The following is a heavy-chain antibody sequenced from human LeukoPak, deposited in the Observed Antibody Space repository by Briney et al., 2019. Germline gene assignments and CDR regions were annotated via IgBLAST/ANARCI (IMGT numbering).Heavy chain of an antibody. V-gene: IGHV6-1*01. CDR1: GDSVSSNSAA. D-gene: IGHD6-13*01. J-gene: IGHJ3*02. Sequence: SQTLSLTCAISGDSVSSNSAAWNWIRQSPSRGLEWLGRTYYRSKWYNDYAVSVKSRITIIPDTSKNQFSLHLNSVTPEDTAVYYCASHSSSLDAFDIWGQGTMVTVSS. CDR2: TYYRSKWYN. CDR3: ASHSSSLDAFDI.